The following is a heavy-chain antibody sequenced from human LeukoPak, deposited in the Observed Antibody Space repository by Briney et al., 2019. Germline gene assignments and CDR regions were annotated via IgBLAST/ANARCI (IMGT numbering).Heavy chain of an antibody. CDR1: GFTFSNYW. V-gene: IGHV3-7*03. CDR3: ARAMDV. J-gene: IGHJ6*02. CDR2: IKQDGSEK. Sequence: GGSLRLSCAASGFTFSNYWMTWVRQAPGKGLEWVANIKQDGSEKHYVDSVKGRFTISRDNAKNSLYLQMSSLRAEDTAVYYCARAMDVWGQGSTVTVSS.